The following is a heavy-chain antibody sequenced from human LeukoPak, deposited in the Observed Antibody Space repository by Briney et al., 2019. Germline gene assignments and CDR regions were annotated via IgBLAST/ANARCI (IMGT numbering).Heavy chain of an antibody. CDR1: GFIFSDYA. D-gene: IGHD6-19*01. V-gene: IGHV3-30-3*01. J-gene: IGHJ4*02. CDR2: TSYDESDK. CDR3: AKDQYSSGWYFDY. Sequence: GGSLRLSCAASGFIFSDYALQWVRQAPGKGLDWVAMTSYDESDKYYADSVKGRFTISRDNSKNTLYLQMNSLRVEDTAIYYCAKDQYSSGWYFDYWGQGTLVTVSS.